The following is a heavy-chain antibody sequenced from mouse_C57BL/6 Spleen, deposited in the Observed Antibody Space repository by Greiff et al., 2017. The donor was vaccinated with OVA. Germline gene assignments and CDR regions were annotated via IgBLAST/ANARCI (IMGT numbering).Heavy chain of an antibody. Sequence: VKLQQPGAELVRPGTSVKLSCKASGYTFTSYWMHWVKQRPGQGLEWIGVIDPSDSYTNYNQKFKGKATLTVDTSSSTAYMQLSSLTSEDSAVYYCARIRGAMDYWGQGTSVTVSS. CDR2: IDPSDSYT. V-gene: IGHV1-59*01. CDR3: ARIRGAMDY. CDR1: GYTFTSYW. J-gene: IGHJ4*01.